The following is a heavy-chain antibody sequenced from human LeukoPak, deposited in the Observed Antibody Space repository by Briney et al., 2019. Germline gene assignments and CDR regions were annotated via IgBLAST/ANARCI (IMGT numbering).Heavy chain of an antibody. Sequence: GVTLRRSCATSGLTVSSNYMSWVRQAPGKGLEWVSVIYSGGSTNYADSVKGRFTISRDNSKNTLHLQMNSLRGEDTVVYYCARTGSGNYAINSYYGMDVWGQGTTVTVSS. CDR2: IYSGGST. J-gene: IGHJ6*02. D-gene: IGHD3-10*01. CDR1: GLTVSSNY. V-gene: IGHV3-53*01. CDR3: ARTGSGNYAINSYYGMDV.